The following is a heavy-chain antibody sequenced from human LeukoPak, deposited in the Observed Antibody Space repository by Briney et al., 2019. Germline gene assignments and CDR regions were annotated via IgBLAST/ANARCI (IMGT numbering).Heavy chain of an antibody. D-gene: IGHD2-2*01. J-gene: IGHJ4*02. Sequence: GGSLRLSCAASGFTFSSYAMSWVRQAPGKGLEWVSAISGSGGSTYYADSVKGRFTISRDNSKNTMYLQMNSLRAEDTAVYYCAKDRYCSSTSCHLDHWGQGTLVTASS. CDR1: GFTFSSYA. CDR2: ISGSGGST. CDR3: AKDRYCSSTSCHLDH. V-gene: IGHV3-23*01.